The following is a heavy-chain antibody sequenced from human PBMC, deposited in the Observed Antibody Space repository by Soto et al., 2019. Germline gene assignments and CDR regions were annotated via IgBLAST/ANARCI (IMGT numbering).Heavy chain of an antibody. D-gene: IGHD3-22*01. J-gene: IGHJ5*02. CDR2: IYWDDDK. Sequence: QITLKESGPTLVKPTQTLTLTCTFSGFSLSTSGVGVGWIRQPPGKALEWLALIYWDDDKRYSPSLKSRLTITKDPSKNQVVLTMTNMDPVDTATYYCALDHYYDSSGYRTFDPWGQGTLVTVSS. CDR1: GFSLSTSGVG. CDR3: ALDHYYDSSGYRTFDP. V-gene: IGHV2-5*02.